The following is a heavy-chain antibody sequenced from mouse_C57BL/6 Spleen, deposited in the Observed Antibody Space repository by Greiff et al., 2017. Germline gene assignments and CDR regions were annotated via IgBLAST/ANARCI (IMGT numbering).Heavy chain of an antibody. Sequence: QVQLKQPGAELVKPGASVKLSCKASGYTFTSYWMHWVKQRPGQGLEWIGMIHPNSGSTNYNEKFKSKATLTVDKSSSTAYMQLSSLTSEDSAVYYCAREELLLSYYAMDYWGQGTSVTVSS. V-gene: IGHV1-64*01. CDR2: IHPNSGST. J-gene: IGHJ4*01. D-gene: IGHD1-1*01. CDR3: AREELLLSYYAMDY. CDR1: GYTFTSYW.